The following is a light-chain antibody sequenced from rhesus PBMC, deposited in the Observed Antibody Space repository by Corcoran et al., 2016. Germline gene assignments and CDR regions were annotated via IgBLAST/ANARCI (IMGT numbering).Light chain of an antibody. V-gene: IGKV1-74*01. CDR2: KAS. J-gene: IGKJ2*01. CDR3: LQYSSDPYS. Sequence: DIQMTQSPSSLSASVGDRVTITCRASENVNNYLNWYQQKPGKAPKLLIYKASTLQSGVPSRFSGSGSRTDYTFTIRSLQPEDVATYYCLQYSSDPYSFGQGTKVEIK. CDR1: ENVNNY.